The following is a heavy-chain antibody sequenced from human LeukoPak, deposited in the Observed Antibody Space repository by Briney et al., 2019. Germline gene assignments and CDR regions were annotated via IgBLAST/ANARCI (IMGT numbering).Heavy chain of an antibody. D-gene: IGHD6-13*01. CDR3: ARGQETGSSWYGYFDY. CDR1: GGTFSTYA. V-gene: IGHV1-69*13. CDR2: IIPIFGSA. J-gene: IGHJ4*02. Sequence: ASVKVSCKASGGTFSTYAISWVRQAPGQGLEWMGGIIPIFGSANYAQKFQGRVTITADESTSTAYMELSSLRSDDTAFYYCARGQETGSSWYGYFDYWGQGTLVTVSS.